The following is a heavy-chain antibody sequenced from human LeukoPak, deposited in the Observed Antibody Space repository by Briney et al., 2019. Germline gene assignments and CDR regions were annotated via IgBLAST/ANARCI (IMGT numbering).Heavy chain of an antibody. J-gene: IGHJ6*03. CDR1: GYTFTSYD. CDR3: ARQLAAAGYYYYYYMDV. V-gene: IGHV1-8*01. D-gene: IGHD6-13*01. CDR2: MNPNSGNT. Sequence: ASVKVSCKASGYTFTSYDINWVRQATGQGLEWMGWMNPNSGNTGYAQKFQGRVTMTRNTSISTAYMELSSLRSEDTAVYYCARQLAAAGYYYYYYMDVWGKGTTVTVSS.